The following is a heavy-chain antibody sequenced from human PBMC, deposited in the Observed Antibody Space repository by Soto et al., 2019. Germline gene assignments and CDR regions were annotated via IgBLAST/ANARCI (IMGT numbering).Heavy chain of an antibody. CDR2: TSSSSSDI. CDR3: AREAIAADGPFDY. J-gene: IGHJ4*02. V-gene: IGHV3-21*01. D-gene: IGHD6-13*01. CDR1: GFTYSSYS. Sequence: GGSLRLSCAASGFTYSSYSMNWVRQAPGKGLEWVSPTSSSSSDIYYSDSVKGRFTISRDNAKNSLYLQMNSMRAEDTAVYYGAREAIAADGPFDYWGKGNMVTVCS.